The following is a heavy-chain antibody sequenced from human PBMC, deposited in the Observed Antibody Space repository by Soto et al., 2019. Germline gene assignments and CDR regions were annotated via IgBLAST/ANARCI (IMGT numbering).Heavy chain of an antibody. V-gene: IGHV3-23*01. Sequence: GGSLRLSCAASGFTFSSYAMSWVRQAPGKGLEWVSAISGSGGSTYYADSVKGRFTISRDNSKNTLYLQMNSLRAEDTAVYYCAKGKAGYCTNGVCPGGYYYYGMDVWGQGTTVTVS. J-gene: IGHJ6*02. CDR1: GFTFSSYA. CDR2: ISGSGGST. CDR3: AKGKAGYCTNGVCPGGYYYYGMDV. D-gene: IGHD2-8*01.